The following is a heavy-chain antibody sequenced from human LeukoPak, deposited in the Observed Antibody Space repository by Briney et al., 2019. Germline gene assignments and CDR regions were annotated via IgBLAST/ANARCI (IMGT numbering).Heavy chain of an antibody. CDR1: GFTFSSYA. CDR3: AKDHLPGIVVADRDY. J-gene: IGHJ4*02. D-gene: IGHD6-19*01. Sequence: GGSLRLSCAASGFTFSSYAMHWVRQAPGKGLEWVAVISYDGSNRYYADSVKGRFTISRDNSKNTLYLQINSLRAEDTAVYYCAKDHLPGIVVADRDYWGQGALVTVSS. CDR2: ISYDGSNR. V-gene: IGHV3-30*04.